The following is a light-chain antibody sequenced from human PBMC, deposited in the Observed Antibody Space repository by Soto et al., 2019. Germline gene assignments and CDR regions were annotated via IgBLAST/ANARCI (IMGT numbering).Light chain of an antibody. J-gene: IGKJ5*01. CDR3: QQYNNWPFP. CDR1: QGVTTN. CDR2: DVS. Sequence: EIRMTQSPGTLSVSPGERATLSCRAAQGVTTNFAWYQQKSVQAPRLLIYDVSNRATGVPARFSGSGSETDFTLTISGVRSDDSAVYFRQQYNNWPFPFGQGTRLEIK. V-gene: IGKV3-15*01.